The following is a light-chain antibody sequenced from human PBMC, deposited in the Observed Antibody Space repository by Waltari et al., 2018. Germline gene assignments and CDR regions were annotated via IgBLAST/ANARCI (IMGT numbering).Light chain of an antibody. CDR3: QVWDSSSDRVV. CDR2: DDS. J-gene: IGLJ2*01. V-gene: IGLV3-21*03. CDR1: NIGSKS. Sequence: SYVLTQPPSVSVAPGKTARITCGGNNIGSKSGHWYQQKPGQAPVLVVYDDSDRPSGLPERFSGSNSGNTATLTISRVEAGDEADYYCQVWDSSSDRVVFGGGTKLTVL.